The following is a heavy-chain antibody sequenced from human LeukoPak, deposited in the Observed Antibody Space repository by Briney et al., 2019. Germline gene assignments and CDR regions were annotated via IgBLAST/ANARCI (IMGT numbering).Heavy chain of an antibody. D-gene: IGHD3-10*01. CDR1: GFTFSSYA. J-gene: IGHJ6*02. CDR2: ISGSGGST. CDR3: AKYGSGTTTDGMDV. V-gene: IGHV3-23*01. Sequence: GGSLRLSCAASGFTFSSYAMSWVRQAPGKGLEWVSAISGSGGSTYYADSVKGRFTISRDNSKDTLYLQMNSLGAEDTALYYCAKYGSGTTTDGMDVWGQGTTVIVSS.